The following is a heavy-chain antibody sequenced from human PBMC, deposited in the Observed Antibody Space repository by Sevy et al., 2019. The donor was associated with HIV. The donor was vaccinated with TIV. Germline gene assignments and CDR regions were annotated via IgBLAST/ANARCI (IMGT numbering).Heavy chain of an antibody. CDR3: ARSMEQQLDAFDI. D-gene: IGHD6-13*01. Sequence: SETLSLTCTVSGASIRDSSYYWAWIRQPPGKGLEWIGNIYSYGETYYNSSLKSRVTISLDTSKNQFSLSLTSVTAADTAIYFCARSMEQQLDAFDIWGQGTMVTVSS. CDR2: IYSYGET. J-gene: IGHJ3*02. V-gene: IGHV4-39*01. CDR1: GASIRDSSYY.